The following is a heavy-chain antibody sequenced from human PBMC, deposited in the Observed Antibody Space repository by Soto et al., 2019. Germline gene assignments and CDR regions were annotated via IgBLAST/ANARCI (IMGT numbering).Heavy chain of an antibody. V-gene: IGHV4-59*01. J-gene: IGHJ6*02. CDR3: ARQSTYYYDSSGYYGYYYGMDV. CDR2: IYYSGST. CDR1: GGYISSYD. D-gene: IGHD3-22*01. Sequence: SETLSLSCTVAGGYISSYDGSWIRQTPGKGLEWIGYIYYSGSTNYNPSLKSRVTISVDTSKNQFSLKLSSVTAADTAVYYCARQSTYYYDSSGYYGYYYGMDVWGQGTTVTVSS.